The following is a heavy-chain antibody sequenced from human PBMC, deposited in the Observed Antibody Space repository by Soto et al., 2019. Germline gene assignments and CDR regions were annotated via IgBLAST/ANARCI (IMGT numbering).Heavy chain of an antibody. Sequence: GGSLRLSCAASGFTFSNAWMSWVRQAPGKGLEWVGRIKSKTDGGTTDYAAPGKGRFTISRDDSKNTLYLQMNSLKTEDSAVYDCTRAHYDILTGYYVGYYYYYYMDVWGKGTTVTVSS. J-gene: IGHJ6*03. CDR1: GFTFSNAW. CDR2: IKSKTDGGTT. D-gene: IGHD3-9*01. V-gene: IGHV3-15*01. CDR3: TRAHYDILTGYYVGYYYYYYMDV.